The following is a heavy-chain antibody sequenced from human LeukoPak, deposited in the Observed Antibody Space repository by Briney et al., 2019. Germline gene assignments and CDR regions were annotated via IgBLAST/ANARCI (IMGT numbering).Heavy chain of an antibody. J-gene: IGHJ4*02. D-gene: IGHD3-22*01. CDR3: ARENSDYYDSSGYYYVFDY. CDR2: FIPIFGTA. Sequence: SVKVSCKASGGTFSSYAINWVRQAPGQGLEWMGGFIPIFGTANFAQKFQGRVTITADESTSTAFMYLNSLRSDDTAVYYCARENSDYYDSSGYYYVFDYWGQGTLVTVSS. V-gene: IGHV1-69*01. CDR1: GGTFSSYA.